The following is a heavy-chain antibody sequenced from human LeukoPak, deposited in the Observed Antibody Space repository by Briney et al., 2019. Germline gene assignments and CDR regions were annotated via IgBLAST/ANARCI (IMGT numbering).Heavy chain of an antibody. Sequence: PSETLSLTCNVSGGSTSSYYWNWIRQSPGKGLEWIGYIYNSGSTNYNPSLRSRVTISVDKSNNQFSLKLTSVTAADTAVYYCARAWFGEFAWFDPWGQGTLVTVSS. D-gene: IGHD3-10*01. CDR1: GGSTSSYY. J-gene: IGHJ5*02. CDR3: ARAWFGEFAWFDP. CDR2: IYNSGST. V-gene: IGHV4-59*01.